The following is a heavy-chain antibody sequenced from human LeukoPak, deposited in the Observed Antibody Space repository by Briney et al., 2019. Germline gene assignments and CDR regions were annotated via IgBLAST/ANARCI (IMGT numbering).Heavy chain of an antibody. J-gene: IGHJ4*02. CDR1: GFTFSSYA. CDR3: ARDYRMTTVSLDY. CDR2: ISYDGSNK. V-gene: IGHV3-30*04. D-gene: IGHD4-17*01. Sequence: PGGSLRLSCAASGFTFSSYAMHWVRQAPGKGLEWVAVISYDGSNKYYADSVKGRFTISRDNSKNTLYLQMNSLRAEDTAVYYCARDYRMTTVSLDYWGQGTLVTVSS.